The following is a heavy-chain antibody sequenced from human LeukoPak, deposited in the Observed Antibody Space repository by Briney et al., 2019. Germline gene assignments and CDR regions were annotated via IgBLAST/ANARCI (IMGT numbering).Heavy chain of an antibody. D-gene: IGHD1-26*01. J-gene: IGHJ4*02. CDR2: ISARGDSP. CDR3: ATGEGVVGRRYIDC. Sequence: GGSLRLSCAASGFTFSNYVMNWVRQAPGKGLEWVSIISARGDSPNYADSVRGRFTISKDNSKNALYLQMSSLSAEDTAVHYCATGEGVVGRRYIDCWGQGTLVTVSS. V-gene: IGHV3-23*01. CDR1: GFTFSNYV.